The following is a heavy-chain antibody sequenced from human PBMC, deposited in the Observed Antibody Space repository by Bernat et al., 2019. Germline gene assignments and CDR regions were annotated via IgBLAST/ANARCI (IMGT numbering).Heavy chain of an antibody. CDR2: INHRGST. CDR3: AREQTELFHDFWSGYEGRYYYFYYMDV. V-gene: IGHV4-34*01. J-gene: IGHJ6*03. D-gene: IGHD3-3*01. CDR1: GGSFSNYS. Sequence: QVQLQQWGAGLLKPSETLSLTCGVYGGSFSNYSWSWIRQPPGKGLEWIGEINHRGSTDYNPSLATRVTISINSSRSQFSQKLSSVTAADPAVYYCAREQTELFHDFWSGYEGRYYYFYYMDVWGEGTSVTVSS.